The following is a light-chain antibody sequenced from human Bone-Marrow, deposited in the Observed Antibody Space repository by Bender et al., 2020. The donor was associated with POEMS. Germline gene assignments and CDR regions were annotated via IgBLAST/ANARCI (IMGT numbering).Light chain of an antibody. V-gene: IGLV2-23*01. CDR1: SSDVGSYNL. CDR3: SSYAGTNTMI. CDR2: EGI. J-gene: IGLJ2*01. Sequence: QSALTQPASVSGSPGQSITISCTGTSSDVGSYNLVSWYQQHPGKAPKLIIYEGIRRPSGVSHRFSGSRSANTASLTISGLQAEDESDYYCSSYAGTNTMIFGGGTKLTVL.